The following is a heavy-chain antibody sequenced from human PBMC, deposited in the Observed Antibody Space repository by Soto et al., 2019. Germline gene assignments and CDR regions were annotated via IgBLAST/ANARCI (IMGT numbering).Heavy chain of an antibody. J-gene: IGHJ4*02. CDR1: GFSLSTSGAG. D-gene: IGHD3-3*01. Sequence: SGPTLVNPTQTLTLTCTFSGFSLSTSGAGVAWIRQPPGKALEWLALIYWDDDNRYSPSLKSRLTITKDTSKNQVVLTMANMDPVDTATYFCAHRQSVYYFDYWGQGTLVTV. V-gene: IGHV2-5*02. CDR2: IYWDDDN. CDR3: AHRQSVYYFDY.